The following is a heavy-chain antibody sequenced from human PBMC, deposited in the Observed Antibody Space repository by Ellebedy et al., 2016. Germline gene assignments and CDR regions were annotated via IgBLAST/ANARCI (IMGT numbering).Heavy chain of an antibody. CDR2: IKQDGSEK. V-gene: IGHV3-7*01. J-gene: IGHJ6*02. D-gene: IGHD3-3*02. CDR1: GFTFSSYG. CDR3: ARHFTFDYYGMDV. Sequence: GGSLRLSCAASGFTFSSYGMHWVRQAPGKGLECVANIKQDGSEKSYVDSVKGRFTISRDNSKNTLDLQMNSLRAEDTAVYYCARHFTFDYYGMDVWGQGTTVTVSS.